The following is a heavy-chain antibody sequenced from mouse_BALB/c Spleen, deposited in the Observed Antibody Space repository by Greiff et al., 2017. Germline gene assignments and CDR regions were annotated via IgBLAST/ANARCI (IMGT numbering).Heavy chain of an antibody. D-gene: IGHD1-1*01. CDR1: GFAFSSYD. CDR2: ISSGGGST. V-gene: IGHV5-12-1*01. Sequence: EVQRVESGGGLVKPGGSLKLSCAASGFAFSSYDMSWVRQTPEKRLEWVAYISSGGGSTYYPDTVKGRFTISRDNAKNTLYLQMSSLKSEDTAMYYCARHYYGSRGTRYWYFDVWGAGTTVTVSS. CDR3: ARHYYGSRGTRYWYFDV. J-gene: IGHJ1*01.